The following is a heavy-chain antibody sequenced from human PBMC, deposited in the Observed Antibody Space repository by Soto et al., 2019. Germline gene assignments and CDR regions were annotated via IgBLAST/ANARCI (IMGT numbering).Heavy chain of an antibody. CDR1: GFTFTSSA. CDR2: IVVGSGST. CDR3: AAHPPYSSENYYYYGMDV. D-gene: IGHD6-19*01. Sequence: SVKVSCKASGFTFTSSAVQWVRQARGQRLEWIGWIVVGSGSTNYAQKFQERVTITRDMSTSTAYMELSSLRSEDTAVYYCAAHPPYSSENYYYYGMDVWGQGTTVTVSS. V-gene: IGHV1-58*01. J-gene: IGHJ6*02.